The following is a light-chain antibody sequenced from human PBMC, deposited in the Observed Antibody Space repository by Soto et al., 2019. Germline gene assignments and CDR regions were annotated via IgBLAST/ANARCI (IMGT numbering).Light chain of an antibody. CDR3: QQYGSSPSVT. J-gene: IGKJ1*01. Sequence: EIVLTQSPGTLSWSPGERATLSCRASQSVSSSYLAWYQQKPGQAPRLLIYGASSRATGIPDRFSGSGSGTDFTLTISRLEPEDFAVYYCQQYGSSPSVTFGQGTKV. V-gene: IGKV3-20*01. CDR1: QSVSSSY. CDR2: GAS.